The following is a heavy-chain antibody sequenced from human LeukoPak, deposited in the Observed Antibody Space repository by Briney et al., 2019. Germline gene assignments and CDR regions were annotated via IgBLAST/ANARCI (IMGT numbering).Heavy chain of an antibody. CDR1: GFSFSGHW. Sequence: GGSLRLSCAASGFSFSGHWMNWVRQPPGKGLEWVANIIADGSEKYYVDSVKGRFTISRDDAKRTVDLQMDNLRAEDTAIYYCAYRNNFEYWGQGALVTVSS. CDR3: AYRNNFEY. J-gene: IGHJ4*02. V-gene: IGHV3-7*05. D-gene: IGHD1-26*01. CDR2: IIADGSEK.